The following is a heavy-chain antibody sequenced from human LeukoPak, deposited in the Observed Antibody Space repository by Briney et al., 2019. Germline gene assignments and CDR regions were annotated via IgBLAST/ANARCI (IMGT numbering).Heavy chain of an antibody. Sequence: GASVKVSCKASGYTFTSYDINWVRQATGQGLEWMGWMNPNSGNTGYTQKFQGRVTITRNTSISTAYMELSSLRSEDTAVYYCARVGDCTNGVCHNYYFDYWGQGTLVTVSS. V-gene: IGHV1-8*03. J-gene: IGHJ4*02. CDR3: ARVGDCTNGVCHNYYFDY. D-gene: IGHD2-8*01. CDR2: MNPNSGNT. CDR1: GYTFTSYD.